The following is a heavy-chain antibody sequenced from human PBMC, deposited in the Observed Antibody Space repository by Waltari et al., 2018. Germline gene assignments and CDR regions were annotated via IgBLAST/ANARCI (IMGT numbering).Heavy chain of an antibody. CDR1: GYSFTSYA. D-gene: IGHD2-2*01. J-gene: IGHJ5*02. CDR3: AREVVPAATIVVNWFDP. V-gene: IGHV7-4-1*02. Sequence: QVELVQSGPELKKPGASVKVSCRASGYSFTSYALNWVRQAPGRGFELMGWINTNSGNPTYVQGFTGRFVFSLDTSVSTAFLQINSLEAEDTAVYYCAREVVPAATIVVNWFDPWGQGTLVTVSS. CDR2: INTNSGNP.